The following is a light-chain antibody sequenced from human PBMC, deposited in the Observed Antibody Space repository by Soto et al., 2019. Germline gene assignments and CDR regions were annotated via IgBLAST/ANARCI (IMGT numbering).Light chain of an antibody. CDR3: AAWDASLNGVV. CDR2: YNN. CDR1: SSNIGSKP. V-gene: IGLV1-44*01. J-gene: IGLJ2*01. Sequence: QSVLTQPPSASGTPGQRVTISCSGSSSNIGSKPVNWYQRLPGTAPKLLIYYNNQRPSGVPDRFSGSKSGTSASLAIGGLQSDDEADYYCAAWDASLNGVVFGGGTKVPVL.